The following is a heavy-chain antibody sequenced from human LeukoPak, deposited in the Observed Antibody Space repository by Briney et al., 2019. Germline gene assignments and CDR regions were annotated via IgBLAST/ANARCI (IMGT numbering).Heavy chain of an antibody. J-gene: IGHJ4*02. D-gene: IGHD6-19*01. CDR3: AREGYSSGWYGLDY. V-gene: IGHV4-59*01. CDR1: GGSISSYY. Sequence: SETLSLTCTVSGGSISSYYWSWIRQPPGKGLEWIGYIYYSGSTNHNPSLKSRVTISVDTSKNQFSLKLSSVTAADTAVYYCAREGYSSGWYGLDYWGQGTLVTVSS. CDR2: IYYSGST.